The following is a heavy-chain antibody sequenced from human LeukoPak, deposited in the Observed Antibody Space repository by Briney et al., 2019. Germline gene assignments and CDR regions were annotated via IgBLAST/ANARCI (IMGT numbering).Heavy chain of an antibody. V-gene: IGHV3-7*03. J-gene: IGHJ4*02. CDR1: GFSFSNYW. Sequence: GGSLRLSCAASGFSFSNYWMHWVRQPPGKGLEWVANIKQDGSEKYYVDSVKGRFTISRDNAKNSLYLQMNSPRAEDTAVYYCARDVVRSSGWNYWGQGTLVTVSS. D-gene: IGHD6-19*01. CDR3: ARDVVRSSGWNY. CDR2: IKQDGSEK.